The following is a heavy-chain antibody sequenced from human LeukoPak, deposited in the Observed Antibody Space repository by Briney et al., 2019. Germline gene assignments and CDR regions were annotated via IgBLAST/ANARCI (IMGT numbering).Heavy chain of an antibody. CDR3: ARGRGRSGWYKPHYYYYYMDV. CDR1: GGSFSGYY. CDR2: INHSGST. J-gene: IGHJ6*03. Sequence: SETLSLTCAVYGGSFSGYYWSWIRQPPGKGLEWIGEINHSGSTNYNPSLKSQVTISVDTSKNQFSLKLSSVTAADTAVYYCARGRGRSGWYKPHYYYYYMDVWGKGTTVTVSS. D-gene: IGHD6-19*01. V-gene: IGHV4-34*01.